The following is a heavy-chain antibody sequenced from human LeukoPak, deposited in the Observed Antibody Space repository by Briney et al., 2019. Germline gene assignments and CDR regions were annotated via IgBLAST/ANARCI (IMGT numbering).Heavy chain of an antibody. D-gene: IGHD5-24*01. J-gene: IGHJ4*02. V-gene: IGHV4-39*07. CDR3: AREGEDGYNCFDY. Sequence: SETLSLTCTVSGGSISSSSYYWGWIRQPPGKGLEWIGSIYYSGSTYYNPSLKSRVTISVDTSKNQFSLKLSSVTAADTAVYYCAREGEDGYNCFDYWGQGTLVTVSS. CDR2: IYYSGST. CDR1: GGSISSSSYY.